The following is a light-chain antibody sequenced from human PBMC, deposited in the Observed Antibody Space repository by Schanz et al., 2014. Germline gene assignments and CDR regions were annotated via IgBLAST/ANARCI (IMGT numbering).Light chain of an antibody. V-gene: IGLV2-14*01. Sequence: QSALTQPASVSGSPGQSITISCTGTSSDVGGYNYVSWYQQHPGKAPKLMIYEVSKRPSGVPDRFSGSKSGNTASLTVSGLQAEDEADYYCSSYTSSSTYVIFGGGTKLTVL. CDR1: SSDVGGYNY. CDR2: EVS. J-gene: IGLJ2*01. CDR3: SSYTSSSTYVI.